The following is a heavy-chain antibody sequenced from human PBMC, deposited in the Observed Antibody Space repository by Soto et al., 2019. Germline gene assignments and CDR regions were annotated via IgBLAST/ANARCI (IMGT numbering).Heavy chain of an antibody. D-gene: IGHD2-21*02. CDR2: IPDDGEKT. CDR3: VRGTCYDCWNIDY. Sequence: QVQLVESGGGVVQPGRSLRLSCAASGFSFSTYAMHWVRQAPGKGLEWMAVIPDDGEKTHYADSVKGRFTISRDNSKNSLYLPIYILRVEDTAVYYCVRGTCYDCWNIDYWGQGVLVTV. V-gene: IGHV3-30*04. J-gene: IGHJ4*02. CDR1: GFSFSTYA.